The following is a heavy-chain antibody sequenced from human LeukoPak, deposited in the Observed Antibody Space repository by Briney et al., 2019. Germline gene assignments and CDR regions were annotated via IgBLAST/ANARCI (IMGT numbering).Heavy chain of an antibody. CDR2: IDPSDSYT. D-gene: IGHD3-9*01. CDR1: GYSFTSYW. Sequence: GESLRISCKGSGYSFTSYWISWVRQMPGKGLGWMGRIDPSDSYTNYSPSFQGHVTISADKSISTAYLQWSSLKASDTAMYYCARRNYDILTGYYNFDYWGQGTLVTVSS. CDR3: ARRNYDILTGYYNFDY. J-gene: IGHJ4*02. V-gene: IGHV5-10-1*01.